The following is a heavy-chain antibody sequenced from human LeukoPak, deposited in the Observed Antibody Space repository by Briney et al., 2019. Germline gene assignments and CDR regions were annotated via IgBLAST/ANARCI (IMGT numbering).Heavy chain of an antibody. Sequence: PGGSLRLSCAASGFSFDDYAMHWVRQAPGKGLEWVSLISWDGGSTYYADSVKGRFIISRDNSKNSLYLQMDSLRAEDTALYYCVKDVRESGWFDYWGQGTLVTVSS. CDR1: GFSFDDYA. CDR2: ISWDGGST. J-gene: IGHJ4*02. CDR3: VKDVRESGWFDY. D-gene: IGHD3-3*01. V-gene: IGHV3-43D*03.